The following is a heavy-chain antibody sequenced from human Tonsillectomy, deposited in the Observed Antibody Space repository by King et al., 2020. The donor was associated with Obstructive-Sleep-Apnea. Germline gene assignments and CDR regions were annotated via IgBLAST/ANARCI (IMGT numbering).Heavy chain of an antibody. J-gene: IGHJ4*02. D-gene: IGHD3-16*02. CDR1: GFTFSYYW. V-gene: IGHV3-7*01. Sequence: VQLVESGGGLVQSGGSLRLSCAASGFTFSYYWMTWVRQAPGKGLEWVANIKQDGSEKYYVDSVKGRFTISRDNADNSLSLQMDSLRAEDTAVYYCAKGSYRHDYWGQGTLVTVSS. CDR2: IKQDGSEK. CDR3: AKGSYRHDY.